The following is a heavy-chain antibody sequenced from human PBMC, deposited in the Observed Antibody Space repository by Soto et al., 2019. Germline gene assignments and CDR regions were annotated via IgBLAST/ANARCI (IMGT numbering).Heavy chain of an antibody. CDR2: IYYSGST. D-gene: IGHD6-13*01. CDR1: GGFISSYY. J-gene: IGHJ5*01. V-gene: IGHV4-59*01. Sequence: SETLSLTCTVSGGFISSYYWSWIRQPPGKGLEWIGYIYYSGSTNYNPSLKSRVTISVDTSKTQFSMKLSSATAADTAVYYCARGERHAYSNSPGAFDPWGQGTLVTVSS. CDR3: ARGERHAYSNSPGAFDP.